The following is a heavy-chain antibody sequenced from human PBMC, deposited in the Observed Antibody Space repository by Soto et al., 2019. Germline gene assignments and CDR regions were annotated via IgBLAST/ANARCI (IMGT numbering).Heavy chain of an antibody. CDR1: GGSISSGGYY. CDR3: ARGGGRGGDYVRD. CDR2: IYYSGST. D-gene: IGHD4-17*01. V-gene: IGHV4-31*03. Sequence: QVQLQESGPGLVKPSQTLSLTCTVSGGSISSGGYYWSWIRQHPGKGLEWIGYIYYSGSTYYNPSLKSRVTISVATSKNQFSLKLSSVTAADTAVYYGARGGGRGGDYVRDWGQGTLVTVSS. J-gene: IGHJ4*02.